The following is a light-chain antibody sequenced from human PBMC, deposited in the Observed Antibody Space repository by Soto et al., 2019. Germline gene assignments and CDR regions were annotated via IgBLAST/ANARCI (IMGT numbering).Light chain of an antibody. CDR2: DAS. CDR1: QSLRNY. J-gene: IGKJ5*01. Sequence: NVLTDSPATLSLSPLYTARLSFMATQSLRNYLAWYQQKLGQAPRLLIYDASKRATGIPARFSGSGSGTDFTLTISSLEPEDFAVYFCQQRSDWPPTFGQGTRLEIK. V-gene: IGKV3-11*01. CDR3: QQRSDWPPT.